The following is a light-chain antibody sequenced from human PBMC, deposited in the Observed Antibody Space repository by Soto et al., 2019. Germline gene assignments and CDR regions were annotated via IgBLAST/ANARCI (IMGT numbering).Light chain of an antibody. J-gene: IGKJ5*01. Sequence: EIVLTQSPATLSSFPGDRVTLSCRARQYINTRLAWYQHRPGQAPRPLIYGASSRATGIPDRFSGSGSGTDFTLTISRLEPADFAVYYCQQYGKSPITFGQGTRLEIK. CDR2: GAS. CDR1: QYINTR. V-gene: IGKV3-20*01. CDR3: QQYGKSPIT.